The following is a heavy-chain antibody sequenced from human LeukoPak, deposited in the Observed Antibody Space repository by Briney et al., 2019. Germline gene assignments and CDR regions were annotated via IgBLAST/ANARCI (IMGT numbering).Heavy chain of an antibody. CDR2: IGSSSITI. CDR3: ARAQVALDY. V-gene: IGHV3-48*02. CDR1: GFTFSSAW. D-gene: IGHD2-15*01. J-gene: IGHJ4*02. Sequence: GGSLRLSCAASGFTFSSAWMSWVRQAPGKGLEWVSYIGSSSITIYYADSVKGRFTISRDNAKNSLYLQMNSLRDEDTAVYYCARAQVALDYWGQGTLVTVSS.